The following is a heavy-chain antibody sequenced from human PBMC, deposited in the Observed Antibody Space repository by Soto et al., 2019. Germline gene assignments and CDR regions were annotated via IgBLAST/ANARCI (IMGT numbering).Heavy chain of an antibody. CDR2: IYYSGST. CDR3: ARHTPAISISDH. V-gene: IGHV4-39*01. CDR1: GGSISNRAYY. Sequence: SETLSLTCTVSGGSISNRAYYRGWIRQPPGKGLEWIGSIYYSGSTYYNPSLKSRVTISVDTSKNQFSLKLSSVTAADTAVYYCARHTPAISISDHWGQGTLVTVSS. D-gene: IGHD2-15*01. J-gene: IGHJ4*02.